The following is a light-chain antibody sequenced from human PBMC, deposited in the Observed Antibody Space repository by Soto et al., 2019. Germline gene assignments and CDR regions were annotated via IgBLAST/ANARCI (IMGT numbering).Light chain of an antibody. CDR2: DAS. V-gene: IGKV1-13*02. Sequence: AIQLTQSPSSLSASVGDRVTITCRKRQGISNALAWYQQKPGKAPKLLIYDASSLESGVPSRVSGSGSVTDFTLIISSLQAEDFATFFCQQFNSYPQTFGPGTKWIS. CDR3: QQFNSYPQT. J-gene: IGKJ3*01. CDR1: QGISNA.